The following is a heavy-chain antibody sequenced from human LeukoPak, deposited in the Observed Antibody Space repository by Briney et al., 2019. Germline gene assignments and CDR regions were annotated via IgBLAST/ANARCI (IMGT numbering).Heavy chain of an antibody. J-gene: IGHJ3*02. Sequence: PGGSLRLSCAASGFTFSDYYMSWIRQAPGKGLEWVSYISSSGSTIYYADSVKGRFTISRDSAKNSLYPQMNSLRAEDTAVYYCARDRWGWSLFDIWGQGTMVTVSS. CDR1: GFTFSDYY. D-gene: IGHD6-19*01. CDR2: ISSSGSTI. V-gene: IGHV3-11*01. CDR3: ARDRWGWSLFDI.